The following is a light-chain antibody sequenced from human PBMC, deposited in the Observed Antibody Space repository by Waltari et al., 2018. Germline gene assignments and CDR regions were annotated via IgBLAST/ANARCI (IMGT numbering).Light chain of an antibody. CDR3: AACDDSLNGLYV. Sequence: QSVLTQPPSASGTPGQRVTISCSGSSSNIGSNTVNWYQQLPGTAPKRLILTDNPVPVCVPDRFSGSRSGTSASLAISGLQSDDEADYYCAACDDSLNGLYVFGTVTKVTVL. J-gene: IGLJ1*01. CDR2: TDN. CDR1: SSNIGSNT. V-gene: IGLV1-44*01.